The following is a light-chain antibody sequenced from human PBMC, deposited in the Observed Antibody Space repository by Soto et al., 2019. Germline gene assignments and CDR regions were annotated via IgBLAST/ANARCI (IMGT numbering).Light chain of an antibody. CDR3: QQYNSYSPA. Sequence: ESVFTQSPGTLSLSPGDRATPSCRHSQSVGSSYLAWYQQKPGQAPRLLIYGASTRATGIPDRFSGSGSGTEFTLTISSLQPDDFATYYCQQYNSYSPAFGQGTKVDIK. CDR2: GAS. J-gene: IGKJ1*01. CDR1: QSVGSSY. V-gene: IGKV3-20*01.